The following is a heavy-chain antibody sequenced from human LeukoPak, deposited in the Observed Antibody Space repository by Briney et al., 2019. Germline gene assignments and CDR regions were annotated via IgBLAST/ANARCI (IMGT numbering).Heavy chain of an antibody. Sequence: GESLKISCKGSGYSFTSYGIGWVRQMPGKGLEWMGIIYPGDSDTRYSPTFQGQVTISVDKSVSTAYLQWRSLKASDTAMYYCARPRGQDSYFDYWGQGTLVTVST. CDR1: GYSFTSYG. V-gene: IGHV5-51*01. J-gene: IGHJ4*02. CDR2: IYPGDSDT. D-gene: IGHD2-15*01. CDR3: ARPRGQDSYFDY.